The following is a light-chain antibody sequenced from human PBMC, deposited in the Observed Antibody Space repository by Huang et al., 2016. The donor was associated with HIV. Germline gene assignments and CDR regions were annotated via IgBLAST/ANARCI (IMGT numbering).Light chain of an antibody. CDR3: QKRSNSLT. J-gene: IGKJ4*01. V-gene: IGKV3-11*01. CDR2: DAS. Sequence: EIVLTQSPDTLSLSPGQRATLSCRASQSLNKFLNWYQHQPGQAPRLRFYDASNRAAGIPARFNGSGSGTDFILNITSLKPEDFAIYYCQKRSNSLTFGGGTEVEIK. CDR1: QSLNKF.